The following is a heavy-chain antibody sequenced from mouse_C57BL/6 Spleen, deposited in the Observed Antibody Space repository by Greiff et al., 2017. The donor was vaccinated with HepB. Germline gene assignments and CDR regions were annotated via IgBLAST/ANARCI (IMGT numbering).Heavy chain of an antibody. CDR2: ISDGGSYT. V-gene: IGHV5-4*01. D-gene: IGHD1-1*01. Sequence: EVHLVEPGGGLVKPGGSLKLSCAASGFTFSSYAMSWVRQTPEKRLEWVATISDGGSYTYYPDNVKGRFTISRDNAKNTLYLQMSQLNSEEPAMYYCAREGTTVVATDYWGQGTTLTVSS. CDR3: AREGTTVVATDY. J-gene: IGHJ2*01. CDR1: GFTFSSYA.